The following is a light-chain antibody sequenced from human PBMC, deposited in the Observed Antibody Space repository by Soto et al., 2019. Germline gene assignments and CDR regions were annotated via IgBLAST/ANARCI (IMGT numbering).Light chain of an antibody. Sequence: AVVTEPPSASGSPGQSLTISYTGTSSDVGAYKYVSWYQQYPGKAPKLMIYEVTKRPSGVPDRFSGSKSGNTASLTVSGLQAEDEADYYCSSYAGSNIYVFGTGTKVTVL. CDR3: SSYAGSNIYV. V-gene: IGLV2-8*01. CDR1: SSDVGAYKY. CDR2: EVT. J-gene: IGLJ1*01.